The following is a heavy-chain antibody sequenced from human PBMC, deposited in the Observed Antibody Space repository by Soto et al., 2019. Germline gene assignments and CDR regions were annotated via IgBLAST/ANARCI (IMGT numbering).Heavy chain of an antibody. CDR3: AGVDIVVVPSAKSPPNS. CDR1: GFTFSSYS. Sequence: EVQLVESGGGLVKPGGSLRLSCAASGFTFSSYSMNWVRQAPGKGLEWVSSISSSSSYIYYADSVKGRFTISRDNAKNSLYLQMNSLRAEDTAVYYCAGVDIVVVPSAKSPPNSWGQGTLVTVSS. D-gene: IGHD2-2*03. CDR2: ISSSSSYI. J-gene: IGHJ5*02. V-gene: IGHV3-21*01.